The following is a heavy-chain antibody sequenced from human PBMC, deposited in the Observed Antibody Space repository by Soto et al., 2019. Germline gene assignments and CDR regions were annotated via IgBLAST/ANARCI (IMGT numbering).Heavy chain of an antibody. CDR3: GRGRSGQIVVFY. Sequence: ASVKVSCKASGYTFTGHYIHWVRQAPEQGPEWMGEIGPESGATRYAQRFQGRVTMTRDMSITTVYMELNNLSPGDTAVYYCGRGRSGQIVVFYWGQGTTVTVYS. CDR2: IGPESGAT. D-gene: IGHD1-26*01. V-gene: IGHV1-2*02. CDR1: GYTFTGHY. J-gene: IGHJ4*02.